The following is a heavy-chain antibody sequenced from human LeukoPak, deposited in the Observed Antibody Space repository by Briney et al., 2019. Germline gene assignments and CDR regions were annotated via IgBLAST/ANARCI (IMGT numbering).Heavy chain of an antibody. CDR3: ARGQRVSAAIIVLGAGAVDY. J-gene: IGHJ4*02. V-gene: IGHV3-66*01. CDR1: GFTVNNKY. CDR2: IYTGGST. D-gene: IGHD2-2*01. Sequence: GGSLRLSCVVSGFTVNNKYMSWVRQSPGKGLEWVSVIYTGGSTYYADSVKGRFTISRDNAKNSLYLQMNSLRAEDTAVYYCARGQRVSAAIIVLGAGAVDYWGQGILVTVSS.